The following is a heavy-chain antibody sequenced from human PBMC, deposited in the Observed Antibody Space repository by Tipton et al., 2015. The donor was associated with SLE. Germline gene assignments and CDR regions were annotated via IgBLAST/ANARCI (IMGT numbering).Heavy chain of an antibody. D-gene: IGHD2/OR15-2a*01. CDR2: ISTSGSTI. CDR1: GFTFSSYE. Sequence: QLVQSGGGLVQPGGSLRLSCAASGFTFSSYEMNWVRQAPGKGLEWVSYISTSGSTIYYADSVKGRFTISRDNAKNSLYLQMNSLRAEDTAVYYCARDPPKNTVDIWGQGTMVTVSS. J-gene: IGHJ3*02. V-gene: IGHV3-48*03. CDR3: ARDPPKNTVDI.